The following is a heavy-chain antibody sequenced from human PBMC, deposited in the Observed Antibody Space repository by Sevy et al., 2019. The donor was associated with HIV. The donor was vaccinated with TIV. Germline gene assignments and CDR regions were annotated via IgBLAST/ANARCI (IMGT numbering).Heavy chain of an antibody. CDR2: IRSKANSYAT. CDR1: GFTFSGSA. D-gene: IGHD6-19*01. CDR3: TRIWAVAGPDY. J-gene: IGHJ4*02. Sequence: GGSLRLSCAASGFTFSGSAMHWVRQASGKGLEWVGRIRSKANSYATAYAASVKGRFTISRDDSKNTAYLQMNSLKTEDTAVYYCTRIWAVAGPDYWGQGTLVTVSS. V-gene: IGHV3-73*01.